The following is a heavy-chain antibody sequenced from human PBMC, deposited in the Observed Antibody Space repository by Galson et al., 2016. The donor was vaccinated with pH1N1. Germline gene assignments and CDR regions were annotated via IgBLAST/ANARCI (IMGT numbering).Heavy chain of an antibody. Sequence: SLRLSCAVSGFTFRRSGMHWARQAPGKGLEWVAIISYDGNNAYHGDSVKGRFTISRDNSKNTLYLDMNSLRPEDTAVYHCAKDGGTGSGKHSAFGMTVWGQGTTVTVSS. CDR1: GFTFRRSG. V-gene: IGHV3-30*19. J-gene: IGHJ6*02. D-gene: IGHD3-10*01. CDR2: ISYDGNNA. CDR3: AKDGGTGSGKHSAFGMTV.